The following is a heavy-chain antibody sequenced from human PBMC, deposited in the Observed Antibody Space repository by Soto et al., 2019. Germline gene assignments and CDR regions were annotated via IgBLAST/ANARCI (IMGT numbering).Heavy chain of an antibody. V-gene: IGHV4-4*02. J-gene: IGHJ4*02. CDR1: SGSISSSSW. CDR3: EGHGDRSYIWTY. Sequence: SETLSLTCAVSSGSISSSSWYSWVRQPPGKGLEWIGEIHHSGTTYCNPALESRLSISLDAPRNQFSLRLSSVTAADTAVYYCEGHGDRSYIWTYSGQGTLVTVSS. D-gene: IGHD1-20*01. CDR2: IHHSGTT.